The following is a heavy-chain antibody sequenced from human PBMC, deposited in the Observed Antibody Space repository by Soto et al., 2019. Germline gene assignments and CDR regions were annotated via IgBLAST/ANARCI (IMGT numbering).Heavy chain of an antibody. CDR1: GFTFTNYY. D-gene: IGHD5-12*01. CDR2: INPIGGRT. V-gene: IGHV1-46*01. CDR3: ARGREGGILPWGYSAYDY. Sequence: QVQLVQSGAEVKKPGASVKVSCKASGFTFTNYYMHWVRQAPGQGLEWMGMINPIGGRTTYAQKVQGSVTMTRDTSTSTVYMELSSLRSDDTAVYYCARGREGGILPWGYSAYDYWGQGTLVTVSS. J-gene: IGHJ4*02.